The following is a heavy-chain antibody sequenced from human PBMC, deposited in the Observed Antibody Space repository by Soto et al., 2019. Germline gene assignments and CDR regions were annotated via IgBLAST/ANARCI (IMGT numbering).Heavy chain of an antibody. D-gene: IGHD3-9*01. J-gene: IGHJ4*02. CDR1: GGSISSSSYY. Sequence: SETLSLTCTVSGGSISSSSYYWGWIRQPPGKGLEWIGGIYYSGSTYYNPSLKSRVTISVDTSKNQFSLKLSSVTAADTAVYYCARDRYYDILTGPLGYWGQGTLVTVSS. CDR3: ARDRYYDILTGPLGY. V-gene: IGHV4-39*02. CDR2: IYYSGST.